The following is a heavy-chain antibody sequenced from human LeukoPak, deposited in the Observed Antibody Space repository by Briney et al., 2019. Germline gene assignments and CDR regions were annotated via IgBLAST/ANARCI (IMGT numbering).Heavy chain of an antibody. CDR1: GFTFSSYA. J-gene: IGHJ4*02. D-gene: IGHD3-22*01. CDR2: ISGSGGST. CDR3: AKGDLITYYYDSSGYLFDY. Sequence: GGSLRLSCAASGFTFSSYAMSWVRQAPGKGLEWVSAISGSGGSTYYADSVKGRSTISRDNSKNTLYLQMSSLRAEDTAVYYCAKGDLITYYYDSSGYLFDYWGQGTLVTVSS. V-gene: IGHV3-23*01.